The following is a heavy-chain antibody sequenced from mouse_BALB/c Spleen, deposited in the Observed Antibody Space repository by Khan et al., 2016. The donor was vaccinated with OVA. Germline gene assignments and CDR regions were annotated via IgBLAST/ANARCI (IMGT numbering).Heavy chain of an antibody. CDR2: INTYTGEP. V-gene: IGHV9-3-1*01. Sequence: QIQLVQSGPELKKPGETVKISCKASGYTFTNYGMNWVKQAPGKGLKWMGWINTYTGEPTYADDFKGRFAFSLETSASTSFLQINNLKNEDTATYFCTCGCYWYIDVWGEGTTVTVSS. CDR1: GYTFTNYG. CDR3: TCGCYWYIDV. J-gene: IGHJ1*01.